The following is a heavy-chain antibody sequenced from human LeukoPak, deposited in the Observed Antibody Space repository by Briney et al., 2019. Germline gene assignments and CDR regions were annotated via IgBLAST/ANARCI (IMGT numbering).Heavy chain of an antibody. CDR3: ARADSALGHSFDY. CDR2: ISYDGSNK. D-gene: IGHD1-26*01. V-gene: IGHV3-30-3*01. Sequence: GGSLRLSCAASGFTFSSYAMHWVRQAPGKGLEWVAVISYDGSNKYYADSVKGRFTISRDNSKNTLYLQMNSLRAEDTAVYYCARADSALGHSFDYWGQGTLVTVSS. CDR1: GFTFSSYA. J-gene: IGHJ4*02.